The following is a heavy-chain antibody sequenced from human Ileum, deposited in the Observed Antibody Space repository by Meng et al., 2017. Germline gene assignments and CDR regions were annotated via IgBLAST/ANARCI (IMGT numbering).Heavy chain of an antibody. CDR1: GGSSTHYY. D-gene: IGHD3-10*01. J-gene: IGHJ6*02. CDR3: ARLSCRGGACPKKELRKNYYYYTLDF. V-gene: IGHV4-34*01. CDR2: INYSGVT. Sequence: SETLSLTCAVSGGSSTHYYWTWIRQSPGKGLEWIGEINYSGVTNNNPSLKSRVTTEVDTSKTQFSLKVTSVTAADAAVYFCARLSCRGGACPKKELRKNYYYYTLDFWGPGTTVTVSS.